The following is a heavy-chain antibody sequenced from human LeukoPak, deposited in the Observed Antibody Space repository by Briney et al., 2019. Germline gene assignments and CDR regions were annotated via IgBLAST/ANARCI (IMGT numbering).Heavy chain of an antibody. V-gene: IGHV3-23*01. D-gene: IGHD6-13*01. Sequence: GGSLRLSCAASGFTFSTYAMSWVRQAPGKGLEWVSSISGSGEYTHYADSLKGRFTISRDNSKSTLYVQMNSLRAEDTAVYYCAKGAAQQQLVYDYWGQGTLVTVSS. CDR3: AKGAAQQQLVYDY. J-gene: IGHJ4*02. CDR2: ISGSGEYT. CDR1: GFTFSTYA.